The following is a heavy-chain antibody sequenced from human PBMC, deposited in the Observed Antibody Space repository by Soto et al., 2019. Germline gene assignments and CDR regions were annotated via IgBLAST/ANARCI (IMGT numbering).Heavy chain of an antibody. D-gene: IGHD3-16*01. J-gene: IGHJ3*02. CDR2: MNPNSGNT. CDR3: ARASEYLGRAFDI. CDR1: GYTFTSYD. V-gene: IGHV1-8*01. Sequence: ASVKVSCKASGYTFTSYDINWVRQATGQGLEWMGWMNPNSGNTGYAQKFQGRVTMTRTTSIRTTYMELSSLRSEDTAMYYCARASEYLGRAFDIWGQGTMVTVSS.